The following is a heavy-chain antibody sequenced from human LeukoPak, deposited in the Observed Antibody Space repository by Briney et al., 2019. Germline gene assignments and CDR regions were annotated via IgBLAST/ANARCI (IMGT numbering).Heavy chain of an antibody. CDR1: GFTFSSYG. V-gene: IGHV3-33*01. J-gene: IGHJ3*02. Sequence: GGSLRLSCVASGFTFSSYGMHWVRQAPGKGLEWVAIIWSDGSTKYYVGSVKGRFTISRDSSKSTLYLQMNSLRAEDTAVYYCARPMVRGVNDALDIWGQGTMVTVSS. CDR2: IWSDGSTK. CDR3: ARPMVRGVNDALDI. D-gene: IGHD3-10*01.